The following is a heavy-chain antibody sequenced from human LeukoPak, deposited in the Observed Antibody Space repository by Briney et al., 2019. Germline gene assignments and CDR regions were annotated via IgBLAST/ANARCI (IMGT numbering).Heavy chain of an antibody. J-gene: IGHJ6*02. Sequence: GGSLRLSCAASGFTFKTHAMSWVRQAPGKGLEWVSRIDDSGVIRSYADSVKGRFTISRDNSKMTLTLQMNSLRAEDTAVYYCAKRLKRNYYYHYAMDVWGQGTTVTVSS. CDR3: AKRLKRNYYYHYAMDV. CDR1: GFTFKTHA. D-gene: IGHD3-22*01. CDR2: IDDSGVIR. V-gene: IGHV3-23*01.